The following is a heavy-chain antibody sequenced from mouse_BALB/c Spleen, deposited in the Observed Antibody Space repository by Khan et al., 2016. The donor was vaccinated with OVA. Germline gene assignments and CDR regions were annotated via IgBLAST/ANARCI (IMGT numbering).Heavy chain of an antibody. D-gene: IGHD1-1*01. V-gene: IGHV5-6*01. CDR2: ISSGADYT. CDR3: ASHLAGSYAY. CDR1: GFTFSSYS. J-gene: IGHJ3*01. Sequence: EVELVESGGDLVKPGGSLKLSCAASGFTFSSYSMSWVRQTPDKGLDWVATISSGADYTYYPDSVKGRFTISRDNAKNNLYLQMSRLKTEDTTMYYCASHLAGSYAYWGQGTLVTVSA.